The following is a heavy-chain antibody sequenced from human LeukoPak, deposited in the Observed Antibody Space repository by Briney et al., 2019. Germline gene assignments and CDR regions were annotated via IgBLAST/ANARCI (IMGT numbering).Heavy chain of an antibody. D-gene: IGHD3-16*01. CDR3: ARGADPDFGKAYDQPRYWSFDL. Sequence: SETLSLTCRVSNGSISSGYYWNWLRQHPGKGLEWIGYIYHTGNTYSSPSLNSRLTILVDKSKNEFSLRLTSLTAADTAVYFCARGADPDFGKAYDQPRYWSFDLWGRGTLVTVSS. CDR1: NGSISSGYY. V-gene: IGHV4-31*03. CDR2: IYHTGNT. J-gene: IGHJ2*01.